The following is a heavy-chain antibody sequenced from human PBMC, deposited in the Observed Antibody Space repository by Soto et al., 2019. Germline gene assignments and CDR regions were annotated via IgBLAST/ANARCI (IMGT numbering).Heavy chain of an antibody. V-gene: IGHV1-8*01. J-gene: IGHJ6*03. D-gene: IGHD2-2*01. CDR1: GYTFTSYD. CDR3: ARGQRGCSSTSCYRGSSLNKYYYYMDV. CDR2: MNPNSGNT. Sequence: ASVKVSCKASGYTFTSYDINWVRQATGQGLEWMGWMNPNSGNTGYAQKFQGRVTMTRNTSISTAYMELSSLRSEDTAVYYCARGQRGCSSTSCYRGSSLNKYYYYMDVWGKGTTVTVSS.